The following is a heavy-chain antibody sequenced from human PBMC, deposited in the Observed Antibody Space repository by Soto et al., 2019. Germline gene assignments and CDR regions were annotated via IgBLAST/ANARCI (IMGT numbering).Heavy chain of an antibody. CDR2: IWYDGSNK. J-gene: IGHJ4*02. D-gene: IGHD3-22*01. Sequence: QVLLVESGGGVVQPGTSLRLSCAASGFMFNTYGMHWVRQAPGKGLEWVAGIWYDGSNKYYADSVKGRFTISRDNSKNTLFLQMNSVRAEDTAVYYCARLGYYFDSTNSVGNYWGQGTLVTVSS. V-gene: IGHV3-33*01. CDR1: GFMFNTYG. CDR3: ARLGYYFDSTNSVGNY.